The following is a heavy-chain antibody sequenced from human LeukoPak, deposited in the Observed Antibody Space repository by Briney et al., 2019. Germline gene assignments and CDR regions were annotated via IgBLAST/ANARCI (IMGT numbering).Heavy chain of an antibody. D-gene: IGHD3-22*01. V-gene: IGHV3-23*01. CDR2: ISGSGGST. Sequence: GGSLRLSCAASGFTFSSYGMSWVRQAPGKGLEWVSAISGSGGSTYYADSVKGRFTISRDNSKNTLYLQMNSLRAEDTAVYYCAKETYDSSGYTLDYWGQGTLVTVSS. CDR1: GFTFSSYG. J-gene: IGHJ4*02. CDR3: AKETYDSSGYTLDY.